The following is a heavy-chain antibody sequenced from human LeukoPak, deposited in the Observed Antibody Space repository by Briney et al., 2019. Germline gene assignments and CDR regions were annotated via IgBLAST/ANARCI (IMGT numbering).Heavy chain of an antibody. Sequence: ASLRVSPEPSGYTFTVYYMHCGPEAPRQGLECMRWINPNSGGTNYAQKFQGRVTMTRDTSISTAYMELSRLRSDDTAVYYCARDLVDTAMIANWFDPWGQGTLVTVSS. CDR2: INPNSGGT. CDR1: GYTFTVYY. D-gene: IGHD5-18*01. J-gene: IGHJ5*02. CDR3: ARDLVDTAMIANWFDP. V-gene: IGHV1-2*02.